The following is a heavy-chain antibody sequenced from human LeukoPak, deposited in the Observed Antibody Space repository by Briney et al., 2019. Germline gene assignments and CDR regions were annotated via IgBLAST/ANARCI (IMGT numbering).Heavy chain of an antibody. J-gene: IGHJ5*02. D-gene: IGHD4-11*01. CDR3: ARDLYRDSLPVSWFDP. V-gene: IGHV1-18*01. CDR1: GYTFTSYG. CDR2: ISDYNGNT. Sequence: ASVKVSCKASGYTFTSYGISWVRQAPGQGLEWMGWISDYNGNTNYAQKLQGRVTMTTDTSTSAAYMELRSLRSDDTAVYYCARDLYRDSLPVSWFDPWGQGTLVTVSS.